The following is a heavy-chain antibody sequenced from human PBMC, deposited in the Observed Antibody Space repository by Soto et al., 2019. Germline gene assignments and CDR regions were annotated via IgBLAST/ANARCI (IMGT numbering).Heavy chain of an antibody. CDR3: ARGAPYSSGWDLPFDF. D-gene: IGHD6-19*01. CDR2: IYSGGGT. J-gene: IGHJ4*02. Sequence: EVQLAESGGGLVQPGGSLRLSCAASGLIVSSNHMSWVRQPPGKGLEWVSVIYSGGGTYYADSVKGRFTTYRDNSKNTLYLQMNSLRGEDTAVYFCARGAPYSSGWDLPFDFWGQGALVTVSS. V-gene: IGHV3-66*01. CDR1: GLIVSSNH.